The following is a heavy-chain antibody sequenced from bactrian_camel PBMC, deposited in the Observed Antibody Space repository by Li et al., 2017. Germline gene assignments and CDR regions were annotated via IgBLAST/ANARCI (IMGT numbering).Heavy chain of an antibody. CDR3: AAEPWYTDEYKY. D-gene: IGHD6*01. CDR1: GFAFGTYW. Sequence: HVQLVESGGGLVQPGGSLILSCAASGFAFGTYWMYWVRQAPGKGLEWVSVMISTDGRTYYADSVKGRFTISRDNSKNTLYLQMNSLKLEDTALYYCAAEPWYTDEYKYWGQGTQVTVS. J-gene: IGHJ4*01. CDR2: MISTDGRT. V-gene: IGHV3S1*01.